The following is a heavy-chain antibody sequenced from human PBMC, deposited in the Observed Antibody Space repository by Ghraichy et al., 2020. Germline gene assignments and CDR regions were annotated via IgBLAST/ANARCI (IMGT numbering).Heavy chain of an antibody. D-gene: IGHD6-6*01. CDR1: GYTLTELS. CDR2: FDPEDGET. J-gene: IGHJ6*03. CDR3: ATERYSSSAGEYYYYMDV. V-gene: IGHV1-24*01. Sequence: ASVKVSCKVSGYTLTELSMHWVRQAPGKGLEWMGGFDPEDGETIYAQKFQGRVTMTEDTSTDTAYMELSSLRSEDTAVYYCATERYSSSAGEYYYYMDVWGKGTTVTVSS.